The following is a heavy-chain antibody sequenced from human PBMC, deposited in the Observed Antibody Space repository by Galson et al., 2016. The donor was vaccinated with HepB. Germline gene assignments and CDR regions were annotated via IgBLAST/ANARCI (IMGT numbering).Heavy chain of an antibody. J-gene: IGHJ5*02. Sequence: SETLSLTCDVSGGSVSSSYWWSWVRQPPGKGLEWIGEFQPSGRSNYNPSLKSRVTISIDKSKNQFSLKLTSVTAADTAVYYCARVVSWYGGWLDPWGQGTLVTVSS. CDR1: GGSVSSSYW. CDR2: FQPSGRS. CDR3: ARVVSWYGGWLDP. V-gene: IGHV4-4*02. D-gene: IGHD6-13*01.